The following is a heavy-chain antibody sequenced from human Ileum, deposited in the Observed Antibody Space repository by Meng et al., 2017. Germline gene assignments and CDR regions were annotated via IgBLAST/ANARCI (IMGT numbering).Heavy chain of an antibody. D-gene: IGHD3-22*01. V-gene: IGHV1-2*02. CDR3: AREGASYDSSGYYLRNYYYYYGMDV. J-gene: IGHJ6*01. CDR2: INPNSGGT. CDR1: GYTFTGYY. Sequence: ASVKVSCKASGYTFTGYYMHWVRHAPGQGLEWMGWINPNSGGTNYAQKFQGRVTMTRDTSISTAYMELSRLRSDDTAVYYCAREGASYDSSGYYLRNYYYYYGMDVWGQGTTVTVSS.